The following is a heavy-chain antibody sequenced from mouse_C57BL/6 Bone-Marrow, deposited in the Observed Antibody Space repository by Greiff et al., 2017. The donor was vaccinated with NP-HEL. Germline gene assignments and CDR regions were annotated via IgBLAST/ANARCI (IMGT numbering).Heavy chain of an antibody. V-gene: IGHV5-17*01. Sequence: EVQLQESGGGLVKPGGSLKLSCAASGFTFSDYGMHWVRQAPEQGLEWVAYISSGSSTIYYADTVKGRFTISRDNAKNTLFLQMTSLRSEDTAMYYCARVDSYDDYFYYWGQGTTLTVSS. CDR3: ARVDSYDDYFYY. CDR2: ISSGSSTI. D-gene: IGHD2-12*01. CDR1: GFTFSDYG. J-gene: IGHJ2*01.